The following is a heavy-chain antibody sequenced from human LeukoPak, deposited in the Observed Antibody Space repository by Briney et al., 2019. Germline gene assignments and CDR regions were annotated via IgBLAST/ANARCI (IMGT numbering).Heavy chain of an antibody. Sequence: SETLSLTCTVSGGSISSYYWSWIRQPPGKGLEWIGTIFRIGSTYYNPSLKSRVTISVDTSKNQFSLKLSSVTAADTALYYCARVIDVAAAGYFDSWGQGTQVTVSS. V-gene: IGHV4-59*08. CDR2: IFRIGST. J-gene: IGHJ4*02. CDR1: GGSISSYY. D-gene: IGHD6-13*01. CDR3: ARVIDVAAAGYFDS.